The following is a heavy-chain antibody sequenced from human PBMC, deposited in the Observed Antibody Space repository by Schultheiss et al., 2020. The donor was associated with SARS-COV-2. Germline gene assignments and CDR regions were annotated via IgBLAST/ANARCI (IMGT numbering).Heavy chain of an antibody. V-gene: IGHV4-61*02. Sequence: SETLSLTCTVSGGSISSGSYYWSWIRQPAGKGLEWIGRIYTSGSTNYNPSLKSRVTISVDTSKNQFSLKLSSVTAADTAVYYCARSFYCSSTSCYTGWGFGSDYYYMDVWGKGTTVTVSS. D-gene: IGHD2-2*02. J-gene: IGHJ6*03. CDR3: ARSFYCSSTSCYTGWGFGSDYYYMDV. CDR2: IYTSGST. CDR1: GGSISSGSYY.